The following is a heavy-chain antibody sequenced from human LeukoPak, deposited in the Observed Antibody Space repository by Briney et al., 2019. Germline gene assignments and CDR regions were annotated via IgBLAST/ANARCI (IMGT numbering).Heavy chain of an antibody. CDR2: ISSSGTST. Sequence: PGGSLRLSCAPTGRTFRNYAMSWVRQAQGKGPEWVLPISSSGTSTYYADSVKGRFPISRDNSKNTLYLQMNSLRAEDTAVYYCEGTYYYDSSDDYWGQGTLVTVSS. CDR3: EGTYYYDSSDDY. V-gene: IGHV3-23*01. J-gene: IGHJ4*02. D-gene: IGHD3-22*01. CDR1: GRTFRNYA.